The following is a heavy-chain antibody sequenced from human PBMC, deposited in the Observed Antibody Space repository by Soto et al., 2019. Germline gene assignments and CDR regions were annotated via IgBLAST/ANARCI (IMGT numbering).Heavy chain of an antibody. CDR3: AKSRGVDNYYYGMDV. D-gene: IGHD3-10*01. CDR2: ISYDGSKK. CDR1: GLSFGSYG. J-gene: IGHJ6*02. V-gene: IGHV3-30*18. Sequence: GSLRLSCVVSGLSFGSYGMHWVRQAPGKGLEWVALISYDGSKKYYMDSVKGRFTISRDNSLGTLFLQMISLRPEDTAVYYCAKSRGVDNYYYGMDVWGQGTTVTVSS.